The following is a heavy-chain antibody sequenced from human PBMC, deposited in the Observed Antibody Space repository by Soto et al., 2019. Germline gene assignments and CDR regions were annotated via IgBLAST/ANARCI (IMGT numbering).Heavy chain of an antibody. V-gene: IGHV3-23*01. CDR3: AHPRGYGVFDAVDI. J-gene: IGHJ3*02. CDR2: INSGGEST. Sequence: GVSLRLSCAASGFNFSSYAMNWVRQAPGKGLEWVSAINSGGESTFYAESVRGRFTISRDNSLTTLYLHMRSLRPEDTAVYYCAHPRGYGVFDAVDIWGQGTMVTVSS. CDR1: GFNFSSYA. D-gene: IGHD4-17*01.